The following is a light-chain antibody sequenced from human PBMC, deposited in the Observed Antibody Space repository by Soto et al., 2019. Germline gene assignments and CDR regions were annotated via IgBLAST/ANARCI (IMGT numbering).Light chain of an antibody. CDR1: SSNIGAGYD. V-gene: IGLV1-40*01. CDR3: HTFDNSLNWV. J-gene: IGLJ3*02. CDR2: DNN. Sequence: QSVLTQPPSVSGAPGQRVTISCTGSSSNIGAGYDVHWYQQLSGTVPKLLIYDNNNRPSGVPDRFSGSKSGTSASLAIIGLQAEDEADYYCHTFDNSLNWVFGGGTQLTVL.